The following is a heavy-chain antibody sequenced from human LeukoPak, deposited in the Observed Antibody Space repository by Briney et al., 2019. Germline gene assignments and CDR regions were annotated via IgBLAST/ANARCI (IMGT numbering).Heavy chain of an antibody. CDR2: IYYSGST. CDR3: ARAGQWLVVDY. CDR1: GGSISSSSYY. Sequence: SETLSLTCTVSGGSISSSSYYWGWIRQPPGKGLEWIGSIYYSGSTYYNPSLKSRVTISVDTSKNQFSLKLSSVTAADTAVYYCARAGQWLVVDYWGQGTLVTVSS. J-gene: IGHJ4*02. D-gene: IGHD6-19*01. V-gene: IGHV4-39*07.